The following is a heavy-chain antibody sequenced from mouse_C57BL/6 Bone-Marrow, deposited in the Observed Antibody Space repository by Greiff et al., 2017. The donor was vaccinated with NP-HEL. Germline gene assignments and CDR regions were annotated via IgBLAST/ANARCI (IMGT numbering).Heavy chain of an antibody. Sequence: QVQLQQPGAELVMPGASVKLSCKASGYTFTSYWMHWVKQRPGQGLEWIGEIDPSDSYTNYNQKFKGKSTLTVDKSSSTAYMQLSSLTSEDSAVYYCARDLHGAYWGKGTLVTVSA. CDR1: GYTFTSYW. CDR3: ARDLHGAY. V-gene: IGHV1-69*01. CDR2: IDPSDSYT. J-gene: IGHJ3*01.